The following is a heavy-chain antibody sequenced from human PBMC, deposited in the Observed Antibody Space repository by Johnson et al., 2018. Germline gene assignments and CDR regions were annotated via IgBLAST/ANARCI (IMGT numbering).Heavy chain of an antibody. D-gene: IGHD6-13*01. J-gene: IGHJ3*02. CDR2: ISYDGSNK. CDR3: ARDASIAAAATGAFDI. Sequence: QVQLVQSGGGVVQPGRSLRLSCAASGFTFSSYAMHWVRQAPGKGLEGVAVISYDGSNKYSADHVKGRFTISRDNSKNTLYLQMNSLRAEDTAGYYWARDASIAAAATGAFDIWGQGTMVTVSS. V-gene: IGHV3-30-3*01. CDR1: GFTFSSYA.